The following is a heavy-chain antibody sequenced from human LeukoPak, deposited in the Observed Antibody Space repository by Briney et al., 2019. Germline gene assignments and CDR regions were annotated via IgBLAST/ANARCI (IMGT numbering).Heavy chain of an antibody. CDR2: MNPNSGNT. V-gene: IGHV1-8*01. CDR3: ASAYSSSCYVYRPYKYYYYGMDV. Sequence: GASVKVSCKASGYTFTSYDINWVRQATGQGLEWMGWMNPNSGNTGYAQKFQGRVTMTRNTSISTAYMELSSLRSEDTAVYYCASAYSSSCYVYRPYKYYYYGMDVWGQGTTVTVSS. J-gene: IGHJ6*02. D-gene: IGHD6-13*01. CDR1: GYTFTSYD.